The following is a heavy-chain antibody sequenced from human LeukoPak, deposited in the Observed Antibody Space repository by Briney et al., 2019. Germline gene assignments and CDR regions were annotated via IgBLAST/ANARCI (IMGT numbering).Heavy chain of an antibody. V-gene: IGHV3-66*01. J-gene: IGHJ4*02. Sequence: QPGGSLRLSCAASGFTVSSNYMSWVRQAPGKGLEWVSVIYSGGSTYYADSVKGRFTISRDNSKNTLYLQMNSLRAEDTAVYYCARDRSAGYGGLDYWGQGTLVTVSS. CDR3: ARDRSAGYGGLDY. CDR2: IYSGGST. D-gene: IGHD5-12*01. CDR1: GFTVSSNY.